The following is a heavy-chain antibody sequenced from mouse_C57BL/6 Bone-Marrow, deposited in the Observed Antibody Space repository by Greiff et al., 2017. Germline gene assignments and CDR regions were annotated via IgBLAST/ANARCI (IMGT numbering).Heavy chain of an antibody. CDR3: TRDTTVVATNAMDY. V-gene: IGHV6-6*01. CDR2: IRNKANNHAT. J-gene: IGHJ4*01. D-gene: IGHD1-1*01. Sequence: EVMLVESGGGLVQPGGSMKLSCAASGFTFSDAWMDWVRQSPEKGLEWVAEIRNKANNHATYYAESVKGRFTISRDDSKSSVYLQMNSLRAEDTGIYYCTRDTTVVATNAMDYWGQGTSVTVSS. CDR1: GFTFSDAW.